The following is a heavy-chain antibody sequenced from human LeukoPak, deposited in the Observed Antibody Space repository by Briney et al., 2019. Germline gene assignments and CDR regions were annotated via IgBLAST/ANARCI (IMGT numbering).Heavy chain of an antibody. V-gene: IGHV1-46*01. D-gene: IGHD1-26*01. CDR2: INPSGGST. Sequence: ASVKVSCKASGYTFTNYYIHWVRQAPGQGLECMGIINPSGGSTSYAQKFQGRVTLTRDMSTSTVYMELSSLRSEDTAVYYCARGGVGATTYVWFDPWGQGTLVTVSS. CDR3: ARGGVGATTYVWFDP. CDR1: GYTFTNYY. J-gene: IGHJ5*02.